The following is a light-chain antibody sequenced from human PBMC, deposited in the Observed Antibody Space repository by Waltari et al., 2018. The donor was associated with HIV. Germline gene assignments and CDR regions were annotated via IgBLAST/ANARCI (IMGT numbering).Light chain of an antibody. CDR3: QVWDSSSDHPRV. CDR1: NIGSKS. CDR2: DDR. V-gene: IGLV3-21*04. Sequence: SYVLTQPPSVSVAPGKTARTTCGGTNIGSKSVHWYQQKPGKAPVLVIYDDRDRPSGIPERFSGSNSGNTATLTISRVEAGDEADYYCQVWDSSSDHPRVFGGGTKLTVL. J-gene: IGLJ3*02.